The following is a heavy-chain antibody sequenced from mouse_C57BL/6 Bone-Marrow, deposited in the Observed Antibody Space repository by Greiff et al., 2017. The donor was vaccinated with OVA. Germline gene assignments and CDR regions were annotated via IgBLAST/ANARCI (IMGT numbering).Heavy chain of an antibody. CDR3: ARSEYSFAY. CDR1: GYTFTSYW. J-gene: IGHJ3*01. V-gene: IGHV1-64*01. D-gene: IGHD5-1*01. Sequence: QVQLKQPGAELVKPGASVKLSCKASGYTFTSYWMHWVKQRPGQGLEWIGMIHPNSGSTNYNEKFKSKATLTVDKSSSTAYMQLSSLTSEDSAVYYCARSEYSFAYWGQGTLVTVSA. CDR2: IHPNSGST.